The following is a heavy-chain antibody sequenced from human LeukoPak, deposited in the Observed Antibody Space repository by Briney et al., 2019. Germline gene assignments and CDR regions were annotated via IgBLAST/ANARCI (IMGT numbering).Heavy chain of an antibody. Sequence: PGGSLRLSCAASGFTLSFYGMHWVRQAPGKGLEWVAVSWYHGNKNYYADSVKGRFTISRDVSKNTLYLQMNSLRTEDTAVYYCARDGRDGYNPLHFDYWGQGTLVTVSS. CDR3: ARDGRDGYNPLHFDY. D-gene: IGHD5-24*01. J-gene: IGHJ4*02. CDR1: GFTLSFYG. V-gene: IGHV3-33*01. CDR2: SWYHGNKN.